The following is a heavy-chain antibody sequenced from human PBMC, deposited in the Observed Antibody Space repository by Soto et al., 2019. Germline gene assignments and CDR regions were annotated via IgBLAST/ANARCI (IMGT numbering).Heavy chain of an antibody. CDR1: GDSVSRSTW. D-gene: IGHD3-22*01. Sequence: QVQMEESGPGLVKPSGTLSLTCAVSGDSVSRSTWWSWVRQTPEKGLEWIGEVYQSGITHCSPSLKNRLTISLDKSKNQFSLKLTSVTAADAAVYFCARDGHFDSSGIMDVWGRGTTVTVAS. CDR3: ARDGHFDSSGIMDV. CDR2: VYQSGIT. V-gene: IGHV4-4*02. J-gene: IGHJ6*02.